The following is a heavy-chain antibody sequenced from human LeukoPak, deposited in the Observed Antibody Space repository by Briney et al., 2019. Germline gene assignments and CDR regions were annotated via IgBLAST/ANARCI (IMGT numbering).Heavy chain of an antibody. CDR2: STGSGGTT. J-gene: IGHJ2*01. D-gene: IGHD3-16*01. CDR3: AKNVLGRGSYSWYFDL. CDR1: GLTFSSYG. V-gene: IGHV3-23*01. Sequence: GGSLRLSCAASGLTFSSYGLSWVSQAPAKGLEWVSSSTGSGGTTHADSVRGRFTISRENSKSTLYLQMNSLRVEDTAVYYCAKNVLGRGSYSWYFDLWGRGTLVTVSS.